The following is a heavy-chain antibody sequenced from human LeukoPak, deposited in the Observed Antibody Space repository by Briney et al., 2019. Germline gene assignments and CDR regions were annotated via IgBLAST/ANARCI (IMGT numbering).Heavy chain of an antibody. CDR3: ARARGGDFWGGSLAS. CDR1: GGTFSSYA. J-gene: IGHJ4*02. Sequence: ASVKVSCKASGGTFSSYAISWVRQAPGQGLEWMGRIIPIFGTANYAQKFQGRVTITTDESTSTAYMELSSLRSEDTAVYYCARARGGDFWGGSLASWGEGDLVTVSS. CDR2: IIPIFGTA. D-gene: IGHD3-3*01. V-gene: IGHV1-69*05.